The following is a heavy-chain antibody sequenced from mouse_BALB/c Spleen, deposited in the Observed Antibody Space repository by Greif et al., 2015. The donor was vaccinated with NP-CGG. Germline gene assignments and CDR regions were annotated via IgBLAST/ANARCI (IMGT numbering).Heavy chain of an antibody. CDR3: ARRTTVGGGACDY. CDR2: ISSGSSTI. CDR1: GFTFSSFG. Sequence: EVQLVESGGGLVQPGGSRKLSCAASGFTFSSFGMHWVRQAPEEGLEWVAYISSGSSTIYYADTVKGRFTIPRDNPKNTLFLQMTSLRSEDAAMYYCARRTTVGGGACDYWGQDTTLTVSS. V-gene: IGHV5-17*02. D-gene: IGHD1-1*01. J-gene: IGHJ2*01.